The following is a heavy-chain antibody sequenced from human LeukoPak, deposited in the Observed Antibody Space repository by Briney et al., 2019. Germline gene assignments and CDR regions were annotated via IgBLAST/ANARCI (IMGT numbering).Heavy chain of an antibody. CDR1: GFNFNMYA. J-gene: IGHJ4*02. V-gene: IGHV3-30*04. CDR2: ISSNGGRK. Sequence: GGSLRLSCVASGFNFNMYAIHWVRQAPGKGLEWVALISSNGGRKDCADSVKGRFTIDRDNSKNTVYLQMNSLRPDDTAIYFCARQEARDYYYEGLDYWGQGNLVTVSS. CDR3: ARQEARDYYYEGLDY. D-gene: IGHD3-22*01.